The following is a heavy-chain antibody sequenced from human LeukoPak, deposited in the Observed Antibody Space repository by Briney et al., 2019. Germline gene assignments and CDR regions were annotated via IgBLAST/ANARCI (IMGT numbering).Heavy chain of an antibody. CDR2: IHYSGST. V-gene: IGHV4-38-2*02. CDR1: GYSISSGYY. J-gene: IGHJ4*02. Sequence: PSETLSLTCTVSGYSISSGYYWGWIRPPPGKGLEWIGSIHYSGSTYYNPSLKSRVTISVDTSKNQFSLKLSSVTAADTAVYYCARDPGYCTNGLCDYWGQGTLVTVSS. D-gene: IGHD2-8*01. CDR3: ARDPGYCTNGLCDY.